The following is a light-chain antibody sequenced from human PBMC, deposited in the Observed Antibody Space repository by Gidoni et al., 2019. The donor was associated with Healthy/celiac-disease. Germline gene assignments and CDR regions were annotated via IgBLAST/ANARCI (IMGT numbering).Light chain of an antibody. Sequence: DIVMTQSPDSLAVSLGERATINCKSSQIVLYSSNNKNYLAWYQQKPGQPPKLLIYWASTRESGVPDRFSGSGSGTDFTLTISSLQAEDVAVYYCQQYDSTPPTFGQGTKVEIK. CDR1: QIVLYSSNNKNY. V-gene: IGKV4-1*01. CDR3: QQYDSTPPT. J-gene: IGKJ1*01. CDR2: WAS.